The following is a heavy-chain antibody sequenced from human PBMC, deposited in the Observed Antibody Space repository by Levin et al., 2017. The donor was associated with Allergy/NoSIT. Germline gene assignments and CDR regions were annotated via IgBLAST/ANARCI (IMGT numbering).Heavy chain of an antibody. CDR3: AKTWQLPDY. Sequence: LSLTCVASGFIFSNYGMHWVRQAPGKGLEWVAVIWSDGTNKFYADSVKGRFTISRDNSKNTVYLEMNSLRAEDTAMYYCAKTWQLPDYWGQGTLVTVSS. V-gene: IGHV3-33*06. J-gene: IGHJ4*02. D-gene: IGHD2-15*01. CDR1: GFIFSNYG. CDR2: IWSDGTNK.